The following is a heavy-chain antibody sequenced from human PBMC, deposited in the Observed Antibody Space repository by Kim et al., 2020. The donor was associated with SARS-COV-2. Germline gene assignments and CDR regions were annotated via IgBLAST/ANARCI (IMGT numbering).Heavy chain of an antibody. D-gene: IGHD2-15*01. CDR3: AKGHELLAPIDY. Sequence: YYADAVKGRFTISRDNAKNTLYLQMNSLRAEDTAVYYCAKGHELLAPIDYWGQGTRVTGSS. J-gene: IGHJ4*02. V-gene: IGHV3-23*01.